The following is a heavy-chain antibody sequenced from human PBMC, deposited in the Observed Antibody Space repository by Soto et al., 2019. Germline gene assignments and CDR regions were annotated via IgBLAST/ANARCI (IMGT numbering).Heavy chain of an antibody. D-gene: IGHD6-13*01. J-gene: IGHJ4*02. CDR2: ISGSGGST. CDR3: AKDQGSSWYEIDY. Sequence: EVQLLESGGGLVQPGGSLRLSCAASGFTFSNYAVTWVRQAPGKGLEWDSTISGSGGSTYYADSVKRRFTISRDNSKNSLYLQMNSLRAEDTRVYYCAKDQGSSWYEIDYWGQGTLVTVSS. CDR1: GFTFSNYA. V-gene: IGHV3-23*01.